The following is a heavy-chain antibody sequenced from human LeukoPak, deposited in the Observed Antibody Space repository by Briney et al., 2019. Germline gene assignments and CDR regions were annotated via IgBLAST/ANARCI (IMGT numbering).Heavy chain of an antibody. CDR2: INIDGSRT. CDR3: VRDTRGTAMVSNGPYY. Sequence: GGSLRLSCAASGFTFSSYWMHWVRQAPGKGLVWVSRINIDGSRTSYADSVRGRFTISRDNAKNTLYLQMNSLRAEDTAMYYCVRDTRGTAMVSNGPYYWGQGTLVTVSS. D-gene: IGHD5-18*01. J-gene: IGHJ4*02. V-gene: IGHV3-74*01. CDR1: GFTFSSYW.